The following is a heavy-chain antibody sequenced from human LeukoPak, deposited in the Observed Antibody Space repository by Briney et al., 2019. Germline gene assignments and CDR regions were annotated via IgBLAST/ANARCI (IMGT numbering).Heavy chain of an antibody. J-gene: IGHJ5*02. Sequence: GGSLRLSCAASGFTFSLYAMSWVRQAPGKGLEWISTISGSGDHTYYAESVKGRFTISRDNSKNTLYLRMKSLRAEDTATYYCAKESTVTPGNVNWFDPWGQGTLVTVSS. CDR1: GFTFSLYA. D-gene: IGHD4-17*01. CDR3: AKESTVTPGNVNWFDP. V-gene: IGHV3-23*01. CDR2: ISGSGDHT.